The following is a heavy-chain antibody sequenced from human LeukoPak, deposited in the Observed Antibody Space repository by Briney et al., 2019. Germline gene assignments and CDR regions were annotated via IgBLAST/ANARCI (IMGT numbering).Heavy chain of an antibody. V-gene: IGHV3-21*01. Sequence: GGSLRLSCAASGFTFSSYSMNWVRQAPGKGLEWVSSISSSSYIYYSDSLKGRFTISRDNAKNSLFLQLHSLSVEDTAVYYCARTLAARFQSPYYYGLDVWGQGTPVTVSS. J-gene: IGHJ6*02. CDR1: GFTFSSYS. D-gene: IGHD6-6*01. CDR3: ARTLAARFQSPYYYGLDV. CDR2: ISSSSYI.